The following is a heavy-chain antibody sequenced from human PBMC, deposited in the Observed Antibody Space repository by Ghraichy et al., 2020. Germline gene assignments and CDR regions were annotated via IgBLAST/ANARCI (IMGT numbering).Heavy chain of an antibody. CDR2: IYYSGST. J-gene: IGHJ4*02. Sequence: SETLSLTCTVSGGSVSSGSYYWSWIRQPPGKGLEWIGYIYYSGSTNYNPSLKSRVTISVDTSKNQFSLKLSSVTAADTAVYYCARSPYLLRWYYFDYWGQGTLVTVSS. CDR3: ARSPYLLRWYYFDY. CDR1: GGSVSSGSYY. D-gene: IGHD4-23*01. V-gene: IGHV4-61*01.